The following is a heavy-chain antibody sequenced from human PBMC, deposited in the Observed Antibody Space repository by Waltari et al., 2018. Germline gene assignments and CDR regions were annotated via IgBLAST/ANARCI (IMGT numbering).Heavy chain of an antibody. D-gene: IGHD1-7*01. Sequence: QVQLVQSGAEVKKPGSSVKVSCKASGGTFSSYAISWVRQAPGQGLEWMGGIFPIFGIANYAQKFQGRVKITADESTNTAYMELSSLRSEDTAVYYCARSPLGITGTTFDYYYMDVWGKGTTVTVSS. CDR2: IFPIFGIA. V-gene: IGHV1-69*12. J-gene: IGHJ6*03. CDR1: GGTFSSYA. CDR3: ARSPLGITGTTFDYYYMDV.